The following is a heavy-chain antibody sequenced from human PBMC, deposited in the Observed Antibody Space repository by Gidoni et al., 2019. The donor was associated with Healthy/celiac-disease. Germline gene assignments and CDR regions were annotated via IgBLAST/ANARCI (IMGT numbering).Heavy chain of an antibody. CDR1: GFTFSSYG. J-gene: IGHJ4*02. V-gene: IGHV3-33*01. D-gene: IGHD6-13*01. CDR3: ARVSAAGTGYYFDY. Sequence: QVQLVESGGGVVQPGRSLRLSCAASGFTFSSYGMHWVRQAPGKGLEWVAVIWYDGSNKYYADSVKGRFTISRDNSKNTLYLQMNSLRAEDTAVYYCARVSAAGTGYYFDYWGQGTLVTVSS. CDR2: IWYDGSNK.